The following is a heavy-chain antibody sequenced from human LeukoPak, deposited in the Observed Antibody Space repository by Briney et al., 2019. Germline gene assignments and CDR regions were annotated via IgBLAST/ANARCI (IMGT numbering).Heavy chain of an antibody. CDR1: GFTFSNAW. CDR3: TTSIMITYGGVIVRRLFDY. CDR2: IKSKTDGGTT. D-gene: IGHD3-16*02. J-gene: IGHJ4*02. V-gene: IGHV3-15*01. Sequence: GGSLRLSCAASGFTFSNAWMSWVRQAPGKGLEWVGRIKSKTDGGTTDYAAPVKGRFTMSRDDSKNTLYLQMNSLKPEDTAVYYCTTSIMITYGGVIVRRLFDYWGQGTLVTVSS.